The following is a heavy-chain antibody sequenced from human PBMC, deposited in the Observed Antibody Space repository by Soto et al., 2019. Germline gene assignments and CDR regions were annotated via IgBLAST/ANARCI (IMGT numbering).Heavy chain of an antibody. CDR3: ARDYFDSSDYTTNWFDP. D-gene: IGHD3-22*01. CDR1: GYSISSSNW. Sequence: SETLSLTCAVSGYSISSSNWWGWIRQPPGKGLEWIGYIYYSGSTYYNPSLKSRVTIFVDTSKNQFSLKLTSVTAADTALYYCARDYFDSSDYTTNWFDPWGQGTLVTVS. V-gene: IGHV4-28*03. J-gene: IGHJ5*02. CDR2: IYYSGST.